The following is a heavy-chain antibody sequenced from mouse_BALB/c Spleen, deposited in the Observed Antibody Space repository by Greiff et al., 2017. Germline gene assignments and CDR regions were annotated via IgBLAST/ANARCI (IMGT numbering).Heavy chain of an antibody. CDR1: GFNIKDTY. V-gene: IGHV14-3*02. Sequence: EVQLQQSGAELVKPGASVKLSCTASGFNIKDTYMHWVKQRPEQGLEWIGRIDPANGNTIYDPKFQGKASITADTSSNTAYLQLSSLTSEDTAVYYCASLYYYGSPDYWGQGTTLTVSS. CDR2: IDPANGNT. D-gene: IGHD1-1*01. J-gene: IGHJ2*01. CDR3: ASLYYYGSPDY.